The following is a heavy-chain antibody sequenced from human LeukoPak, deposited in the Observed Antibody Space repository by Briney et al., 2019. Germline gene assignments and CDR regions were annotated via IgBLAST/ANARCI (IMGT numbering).Heavy chain of an antibody. CDR1: GYTFTSYD. CDR2: MNPNSGNT. Sequence: ASVKVSCKASGYTFTSYDINWVRQATGQGLEWMGWMNPNSGNTGYAQKFQGRVTMTRDTSISTAYMELSRLRSDDTAVYYCARATIVATISTFDYWGQGTLVTVSS. J-gene: IGHJ4*02. D-gene: IGHD5-12*01. CDR3: ARATIVATISTFDY. V-gene: IGHV1-8*02.